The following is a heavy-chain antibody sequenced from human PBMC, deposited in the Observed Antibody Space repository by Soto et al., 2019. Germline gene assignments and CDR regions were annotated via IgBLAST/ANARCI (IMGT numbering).Heavy chain of an antibody. CDR2: ISGSGGST. D-gene: IGHD6-19*01. CDR3: AKAKPAYSSGWAPFDY. V-gene: IGHV3-23*01. J-gene: IGHJ4*02. CDR1: GFTFSSYA. Sequence: EVQLLESGGGLVQPGGSLRLSCAASGFTFSSYAMSWVRQAPGKGLEWVSAISGSGGSTYYADSVKGRFTISRDNSKNTLYLQMNSLRAEDTAVYYCAKAKPAYSSGWAPFDYWGQGTLVTVSS.